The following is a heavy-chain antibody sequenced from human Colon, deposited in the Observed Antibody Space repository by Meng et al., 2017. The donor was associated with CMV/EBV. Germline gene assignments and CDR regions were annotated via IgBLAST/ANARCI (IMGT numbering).Heavy chain of an antibody. CDR2: IGNAGDT. V-gene: IGHV3-13*01. D-gene: IGHD2-2*01. CDR1: GFTFSTSD. Sequence: GGSLRLSCAASGFTFSTSDMHWVRQAPGKGLEWVSSIGNAGDTYYSDYVKGRLTISREDDKNSLYLQMNSLRVGDTAVYFCARGKGIVVVPIMDVWGQGTTVTVSS. J-gene: IGHJ6*02. CDR3: ARGKGIVVVPIMDV.